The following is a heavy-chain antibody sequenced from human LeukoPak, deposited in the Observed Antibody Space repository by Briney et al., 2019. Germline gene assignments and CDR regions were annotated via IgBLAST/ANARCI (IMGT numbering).Heavy chain of an antibody. CDR2: INPNSGGT. J-gene: IGHJ4*02. V-gene: IGHV1-2*02. CDR1: GYTFTGYY. D-gene: IGHD1-26*01. CDR3: ARDFALSYLEEYFDY. Sequence: ASVKVSCKASGYTFTGYYMHWVRQAPGQGLEWMGWINPNSGGTNYAQKFQGRVTMTRATSISTAYMELSRLSSDDTAVYYCARDFALSYLEEYFDYWGQGTLVTVSS.